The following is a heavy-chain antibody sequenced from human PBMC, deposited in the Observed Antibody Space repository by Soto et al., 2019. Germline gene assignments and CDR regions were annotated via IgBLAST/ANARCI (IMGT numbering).Heavy chain of an antibody. V-gene: IGHV3-30-3*01. Sequence: GGSLRLSCAASGFTFSSYAMHWVRQAPGKGLEWVAVISYDGSNKYYADSVKGRFTISRDNSKNTLYLQMNSLRAEDTAVYYCASIDTGYENTRYYFAYGGQGTRVTVPS. CDR1: GFTFSSYA. D-gene: IGHD5-12*01. CDR2: ISYDGSNK. CDR3: ASIDTGYENTRYYFAY. J-gene: IGHJ4*02.